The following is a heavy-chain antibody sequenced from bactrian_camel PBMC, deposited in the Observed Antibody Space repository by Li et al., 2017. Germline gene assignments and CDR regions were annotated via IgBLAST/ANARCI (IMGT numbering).Heavy chain of an antibody. J-gene: IGHJ4*01. V-gene: IGHV3S1*01. D-gene: IGHD7*01. CDR3: TRGGGFRKYEIDS. CDR1: AEALDVNC. CDR2: IDAGGDT. Sequence: VQLVESGGGSAQPGGSLSLSCTTTAEALDVNCISWFRQVPGKGRKGIAAIDAGGDTSYDDSVKGRFTVSRDNAKNTLYLQLNRLEPEDTAMYYCTRGGGFRKYEIDSWGQGTQVTVS.